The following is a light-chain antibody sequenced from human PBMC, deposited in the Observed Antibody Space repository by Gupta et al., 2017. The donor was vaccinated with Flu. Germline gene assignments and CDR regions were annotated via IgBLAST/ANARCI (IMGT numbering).Light chain of an antibody. J-gene: IGKJ1*01. CDR3: MQALHTRT. Sequence: DIVMTQSTLSLPVTTGEPPSISCRSSHSLLDSNRYNYLEWYLKKPGQSPQLLFYVGSNRASGVPGRFTGSGSGTDFPIKSSRVEAEEVGVYYWMQALHTRTFGQGTKVEIK. CDR2: VGS. CDR1: HSLLDSNRYNY. V-gene: IGKV2-28*01.